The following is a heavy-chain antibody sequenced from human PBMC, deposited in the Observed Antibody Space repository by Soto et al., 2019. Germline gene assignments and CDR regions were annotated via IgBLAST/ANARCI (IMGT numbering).Heavy chain of an antibody. CDR3: AREALSTKGYCSGGSCYFGY. CDR1: GFTFSSYA. D-gene: IGHD2-15*01. J-gene: IGHJ4*02. V-gene: IGHV3-64*01. Sequence: EVQLVESGGGLVQPGGSLRLSCAASGFTFSSYAMHWVRQAPGKGLEYVSAISSNGGSTYYANSVKGRFTISRDNSKNTLYLQMGSLRAEDMAVYYCAREALSTKGYCSGGSCYFGYWGQGTLVTVSS. CDR2: ISSNGGST.